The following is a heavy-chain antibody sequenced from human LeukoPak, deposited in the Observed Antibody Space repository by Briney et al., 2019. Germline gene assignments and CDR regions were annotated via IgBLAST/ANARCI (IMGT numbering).Heavy chain of an antibody. V-gene: IGHV3-33*01. Sequence: GGSLRLSCAASGFTFSSYGMHWVRQAPGKGLEWVAVIWYDGSNKYYADSVKGRFTISRDNSKNTLYLQMNSLRAEDTAVYYCARDHRRAAAGYYYYGMDVWGQGTTVTVSS. CDR2: IWYDGSNK. CDR1: GFTFSSYG. CDR3: ARDHRRAAAGYYYYGMDV. D-gene: IGHD6-13*01. J-gene: IGHJ6*02.